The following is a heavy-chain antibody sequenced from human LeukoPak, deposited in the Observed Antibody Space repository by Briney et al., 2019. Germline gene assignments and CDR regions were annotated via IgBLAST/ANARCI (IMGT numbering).Heavy chain of an antibody. CDR3: ARDRWELLKRGGYYYYMDV. CDR1: GYTFTSYG. CDR2: ISAYNGNT. Sequence: ASVKVSCKASGYTFTSYGISWVRQAPGQGLEWMGWISAYNGNTNYAQKLQGRVTMTTDTSTSTAYMELRSLRSDDTAVYYCARDRWELLKRGGYYYYMDVWGKGTTVTISS. J-gene: IGHJ6*03. D-gene: IGHD1-26*01. V-gene: IGHV1-18*01.